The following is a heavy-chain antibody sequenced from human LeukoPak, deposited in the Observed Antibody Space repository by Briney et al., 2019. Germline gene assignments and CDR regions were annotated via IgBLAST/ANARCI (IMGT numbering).Heavy chain of an antibody. J-gene: IGHJ4*02. CDR2: IYYSGST. V-gene: IGHV4-59*01. CDR1: GGSISSYY. CDR3: ARGTVSEPLLPPTFDY. Sequence: SETLSLTCTVSGGSISSYYWSWIRQPPGKGLEWIGYIYYSGSTNYNPSLKSRVTISADTSKNQFSLKLSSVTAADTAVYYCARGTVSEPLLPPTFDYWGQGTLVTVSS. D-gene: IGHD1-14*01.